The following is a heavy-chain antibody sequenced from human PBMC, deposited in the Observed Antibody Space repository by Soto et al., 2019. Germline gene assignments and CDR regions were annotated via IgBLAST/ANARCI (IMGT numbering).Heavy chain of an antibody. V-gene: IGHV1-46*01. J-gene: IGHJ6*01. CDR3: ASTVVPAPGGYYYGMDV. CDR1: GYTFTSYY. CDR2: INPSGGST. Sequence: GSVKVYCKASGYTFTSYYMHLVRQAPGQGLEWMGIINPSGGSTSYAQKFQGRVTMTRDTSTSTVYMELRSLRSEDTAVYYCASTVVPAPGGYYYGMDVWGQGTTVTVSS. D-gene: IGHD2-2*01.